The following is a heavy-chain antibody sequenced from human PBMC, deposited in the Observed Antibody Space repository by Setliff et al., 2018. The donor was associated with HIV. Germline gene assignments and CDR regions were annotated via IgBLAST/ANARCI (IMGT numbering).Heavy chain of an antibody. J-gene: IGHJ3*02. D-gene: IGHD3-22*01. CDR3: ASRVYYYDENSGTMGAFDI. CDR1: GGFISSSSYY. Sequence: PSETLSLTCTVSGGFISSSSYYWGWIRQPPGKGLEWIGSIFNDGRTYYNPSLKSRVTISVDTSKNQFSLKLSSVTAADTAVYYCASRVYYYDENSGTMGAFDIWGQGTMVTVS. CDR2: IFNDGRT. V-gene: IGHV4-39*07.